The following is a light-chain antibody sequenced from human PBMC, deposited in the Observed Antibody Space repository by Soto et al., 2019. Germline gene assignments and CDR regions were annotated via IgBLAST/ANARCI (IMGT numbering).Light chain of an antibody. CDR1: QTVSSY. CDR2: DAS. V-gene: IGKV3-11*01. CDR3: QHRMNWPLT. J-gene: IGKJ5*01. Sequence: EIVMTQSPDTLSFSPGERATLSCRASQTVSSYLLWYQQKRGQAPRLLIYDASNRATGIPARFSGSGSGTDFTLTISSLEPEDFAVYYCQHRMNWPLTFGQGTRLEI.